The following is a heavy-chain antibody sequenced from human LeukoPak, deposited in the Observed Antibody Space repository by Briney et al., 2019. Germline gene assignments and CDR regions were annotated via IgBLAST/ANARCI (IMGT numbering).Heavy chain of an antibody. Sequence: TSGGSLRLSCAASGFTFSSYSMNWVRQAPGKGLEWVSSISTGSSYIYYADSVKGRFTISRDNAKNSLYLQMNSLRAEDTAVYYCARDRICSGGSCYSHWFDPWGQGTLVTVSS. CDR2: ISTGSSYI. J-gene: IGHJ5*02. D-gene: IGHD2-15*01. CDR1: GFTFSSYS. V-gene: IGHV3-21*01. CDR3: ARDRICSGGSCYSHWFDP.